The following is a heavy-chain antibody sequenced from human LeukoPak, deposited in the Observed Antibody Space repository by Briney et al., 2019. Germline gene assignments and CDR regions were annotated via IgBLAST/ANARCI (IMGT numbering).Heavy chain of an antibody. Sequence: PGGSLRLSCAASGFTFSSYGMHWVRQAPGKGLEWVAVIWYDGSNKYYADSVKGRFTISRDNSKNTLYLQMNSLRAEDTAVYYCAREEYQLKRYSDYWGQGTLVTVSS. CDR3: AREEYQLKRYSDY. V-gene: IGHV3-33*01. CDR1: GFTFSSYG. D-gene: IGHD2-2*01. CDR2: IWYDGSNK. J-gene: IGHJ4*02.